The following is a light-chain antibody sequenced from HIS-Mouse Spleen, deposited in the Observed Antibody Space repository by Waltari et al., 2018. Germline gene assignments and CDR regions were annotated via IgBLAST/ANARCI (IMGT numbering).Light chain of an antibody. CDR3: CSYAGSSTWV. V-gene: IGLV2-23*01. CDR1: SSAVGSYNL. Sequence: QSALTQPASVSGSPGQSITIPCTGPSSAVGSYNLVPWYQQHPGKAPKLMIYEGSKRPSGVSNRFSGSKSGNTASLTISGLQAEDEADYYCCSYAGSSTWVFGGGTKLTVL. CDR2: EGS. J-gene: IGLJ3*02.